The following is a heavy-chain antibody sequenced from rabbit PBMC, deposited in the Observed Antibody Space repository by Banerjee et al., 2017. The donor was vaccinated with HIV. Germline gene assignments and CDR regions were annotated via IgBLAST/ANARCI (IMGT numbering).Heavy chain of an antibody. CDR3: ARGGVGSTGYTYAFDP. CDR1: GFSFSSGYW. Sequence: QEQLVESGGGLVKPEGSLTLTCTASGFSFSSGYWMCWVRQAPGKGLEWIGCIGIGSGTTYYASWAKGRFTITKTSSTTVTLQMTSLTAADTATYFCARGGVGSTGYTYAFDPWGPGTLVTVS. V-gene: IGHV1S45*01. J-gene: IGHJ2*01. CDR2: IGIGSGTT. D-gene: IGHD1-1*01.